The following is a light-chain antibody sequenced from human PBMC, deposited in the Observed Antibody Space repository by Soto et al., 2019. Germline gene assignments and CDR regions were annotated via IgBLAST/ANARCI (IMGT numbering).Light chain of an antibody. CDR2: WAS. CDR1: QSVFSSSKNKNF. J-gene: IGKJ1*01. CDR3: QHYYDLPWT. V-gene: IGKV4-1*01. Sequence: DIVMTQSPDSLAVSLGERATINCRSSQSVFSSSKNKNFLAWYQQKSGQPPKLLIYWASTRESGVPDRFSGSGSGRDFTLTISSLQAEDVAVYYCQHYYDLPWTFGQGTRVEIK.